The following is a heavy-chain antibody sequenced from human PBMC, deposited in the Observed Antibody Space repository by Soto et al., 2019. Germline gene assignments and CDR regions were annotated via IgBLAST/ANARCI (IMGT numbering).Heavy chain of an antibody. CDR2: IYATGTT. CDR1: GASISGFY. Sequence: PSETLSLTCTVSGASISGFYWGWIRKSAGKGLEWIGRIYATGTTDYNPSLKSRVMMSVDTSKKQFSLKLRSVTAADTAVYYCVRDGTKTLRDWLDPWGQGILVTVYS. CDR3: VRDGTKTLRDWLDP. V-gene: IGHV4-4*07. J-gene: IGHJ5*02. D-gene: IGHD1-1*01.